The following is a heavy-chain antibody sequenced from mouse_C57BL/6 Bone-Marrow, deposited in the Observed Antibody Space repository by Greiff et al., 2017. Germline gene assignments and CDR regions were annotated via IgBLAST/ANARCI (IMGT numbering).Heavy chain of an antibody. CDR1: GFTFSDYY. Sequence: EVMLVESGGGLVQPGGSLKLSCAASGFTFSDYYMYWVRQTPEKRLEWVAYISDGGGSTYYPDTVKGRFTISGDKAKNTLYLQMSRLKSEDTAMYYCARQTYFDVWGTGTTVTVSS. V-gene: IGHV5-12*01. CDR3: ARQTYFDV. CDR2: ISDGGGST. J-gene: IGHJ1*03.